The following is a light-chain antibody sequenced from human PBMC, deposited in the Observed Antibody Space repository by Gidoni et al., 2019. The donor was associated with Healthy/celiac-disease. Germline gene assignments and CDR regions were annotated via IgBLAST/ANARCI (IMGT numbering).Light chain of an antibody. V-gene: IGKV2-28*01. CDR2: LGS. Sequence: DIVMTQSPLSLPVTPGEPASISCRSSQSHLHSNGYNYLDWYLQKPGQSPQLLIYLGSNRASGVPDRFSGSGSGTDFTLKISRVEAEDVGFYYCMQALQTPYTFGQGTKLEIK. J-gene: IGKJ2*01. CDR1: QSHLHSNGYNY. CDR3: MQALQTPYT.